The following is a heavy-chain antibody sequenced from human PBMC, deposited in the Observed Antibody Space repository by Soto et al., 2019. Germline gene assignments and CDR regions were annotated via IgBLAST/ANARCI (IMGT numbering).Heavy chain of an antibody. Sequence: GGSLRLSCAASGFTFSSYSMNWVRQAPGKGLEWVSSISSSSSYIYYADSVKGRFTISRDNAKNSLYLQMNSLRAEDTAVYYCARGTERPYSSSWHGGYWGQGTLVTVSS. CDR2: ISSSSSYI. D-gene: IGHD6-13*01. CDR3: ARGTERPYSSSWHGGY. J-gene: IGHJ4*02. CDR1: GFTFSSYS. V-gene: IGHV3-21*01.